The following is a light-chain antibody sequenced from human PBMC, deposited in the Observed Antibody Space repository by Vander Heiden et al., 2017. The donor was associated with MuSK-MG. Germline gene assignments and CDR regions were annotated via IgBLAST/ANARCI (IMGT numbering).Light chain of an antibody. V-gene: IGKV1-5*03. CDR1: QSISNW. CDR2: RAS. Sequence: DIQMTQSPSTLSASVGDRVTITCRASQSISNWLAWYQHKPGKAPKLLIYRASTLESGVPSRFSGSGSGTEFTLTISSLQPDDFATYSCLHYDSRSPTFAQGTKLEIK. J-gene: IGKJ2*01. CDR3: LHYDSRSPT.